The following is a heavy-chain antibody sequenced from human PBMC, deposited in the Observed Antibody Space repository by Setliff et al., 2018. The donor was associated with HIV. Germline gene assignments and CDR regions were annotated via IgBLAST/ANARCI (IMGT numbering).Heavy chain of an antibody. D-gene: IGHD3-22*01. Sequence: KPSETLSLTCAVYGGSFSGYYWSWIRQPPGKGLEWIGEINHSGSTNYNPSLKSRVTISVDTSKNQFSLKLSSVTAADTAVFYCASRVYYYDSNNFLREEGFDPWGQGTLVTV. V-gene: IGHV4-34*01. CDR3: ASRVYYYDSNNFLREEGFDP. CDR2: INHSGST. CDR1: GGSFSGYY. J-gene: IGHJ5*02.